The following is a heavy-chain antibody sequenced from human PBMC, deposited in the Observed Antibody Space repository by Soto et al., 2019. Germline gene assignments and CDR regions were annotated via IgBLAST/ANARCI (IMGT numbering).Heavy chain of an antibody. V-gene: IGHV5-51*01. Sequence: GESLKISCKGSGYSFPNYWIGWVRQMPGKGLEWMGLIYPGDSDTRYSPSFQGQVTISVDKSISTAYLQWSSLKASDTAMYYCARQLTTGFDYWGQGTLVTVSS. CDR3: ARQLTTGFDY. D-gene: IGHD4-17*01. CDR2: IYPGDSDT. J-gene: IGHJ4*02. CDR1: GYSFPNYW.